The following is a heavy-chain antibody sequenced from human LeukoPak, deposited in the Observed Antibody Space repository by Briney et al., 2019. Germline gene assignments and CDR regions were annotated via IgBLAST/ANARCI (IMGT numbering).Heavy chain of an antibody. Sequence: ASVKVSCKASGYTFTSYDINWVRQATGQGLEWMGWMNPNSGNTGYAQKFQGRVTITADESTSTAYMELSSLRSEDTAVYYCARDWSDDYGDQPGDYWGQGTLVTVSS. CDR3: ARDWSDDYGDQPGDY. CDR2: MNPNSGNT. D-gene: IGHD4-17*01. CDR1: GYTFTSYD. V-gene: IGHV1-8*01. J-gene: IGHJ4*02.